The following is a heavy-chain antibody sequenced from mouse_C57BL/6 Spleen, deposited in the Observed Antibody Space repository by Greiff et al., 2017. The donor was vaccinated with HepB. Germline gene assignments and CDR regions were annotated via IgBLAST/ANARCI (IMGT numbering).Heavy chain of an antibody. D-gene: IGHD2-5*01. V-gene: IGHV1-74*01. Sequence: VQLQQPGAELVKPGASVKVSCKASGYTFTSYWMHWVKQRPGQGLEWIGRIHPSDSDTNYNQKFKGKATLTVDKSSCTAYMQLSSLTSEDSAVYYCAIGYSNFYYYAMDYWGQGTSVTVSS. CDR3: AIGYSNFYYYAMDY. J-gene: IGHJ4*01. CDR1: GYTFTSYW. CDR2: IHPSDSDT.